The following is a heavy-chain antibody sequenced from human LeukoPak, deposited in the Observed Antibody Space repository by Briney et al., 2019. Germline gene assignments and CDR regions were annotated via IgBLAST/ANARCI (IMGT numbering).Heavy chain of an antibody. CDR3: AKDVRSDYFDS. Sequence: GGSLRLSCAASGFTFSSYAMSWVRQAPGKGLEWVSAISGSGGSKYYADPVKGRFTISRDNANNSLYLQMDSLRAEDTAVYYCAKDVRSDYFDSWGQGTLVTVSS. CDR2: ISGSGGSK. V-gene: IGHV3-23*01. J-gene: IGHJ4*02. CDR1: GFTFSSYA.